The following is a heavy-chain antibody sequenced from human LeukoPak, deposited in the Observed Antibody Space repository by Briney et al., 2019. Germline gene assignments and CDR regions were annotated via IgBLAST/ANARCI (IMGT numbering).Heavy chain of an antibody. CDR1: GYTFTGYY. D-gene: IGHD3-10*01. V-gene: IGHV1-2*04. CDR3: ARSMVRGVVPYYGMDV. J-gene: IGHJ6*04. CDR2: INPNSGGT. Sequence: ASVKVSCKASGYTFTGYYMHWVRQAPGQGLEWMGWINPNSGGTNYAQKFQGWVTMTRDTSISTACMELSRLRSDDTAVYYCARSMVRGVVPYYGMDVWGKGTTVTVSS.